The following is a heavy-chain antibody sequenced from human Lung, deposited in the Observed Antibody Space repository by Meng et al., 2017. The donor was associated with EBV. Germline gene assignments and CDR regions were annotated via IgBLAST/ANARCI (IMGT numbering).Heavy chain of an antibody. CDR1: GYTFTSYA. Sequence: ELVQSGTEVEKPGATVEVSCKASGYTFTSYAMNWVRQAPGQRLEWMGWINTGNGETKYSQKFQGRVTLTRDTSASTAYMELSSLRSEDTAVYYCASRPGIAVAGFDYWGQGTLVTVSS. CDR2: INTGNGET. D-gene: IGHD6-19*01. CDR3: ASRPGIAVAGFDY. J-gene: IGHJ4*02. V-gene: IGHV1-3*04.